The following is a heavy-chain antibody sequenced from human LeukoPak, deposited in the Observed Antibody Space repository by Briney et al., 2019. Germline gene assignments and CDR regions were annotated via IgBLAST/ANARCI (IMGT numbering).Heavy chain of an antibody. D-gene: IGHD2-15*01. J-gene: IGHJ4*02. CDR2: FYLDGNI. CDR1: SYSFSTPVY. Sequence: SETLSHTCSVSSYSFSTPVYWGWIRQSPGKGLEWIGSFYLDGNIYYNPSLENRVTTSLDTSKNQFSLRLNSVTAADTAIYYCAIRVETAAKYFDFWGQGTLVTVSS. CDR3: AIRVETAAKYFDF. V-gene: IGHV4-38-2*01.